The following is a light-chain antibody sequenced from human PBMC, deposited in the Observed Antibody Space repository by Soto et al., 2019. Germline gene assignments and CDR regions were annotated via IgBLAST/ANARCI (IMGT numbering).Light chain of an antibody. CDR3: SSYTSTSTVV. J-gene: IGLJ1*01. CDR2: EVS. Sequence: QSALTQPASVSGSPGQSITISCTGTNSDIGGYNYVSWYQQHPGKAPKLIIFEVSNRPSGVSIRFSGSKSGNTASLTISGLQAEDEAEFYCSSYTSTSTVVFGTGTQLTVL. V-gene: IGLV2-14*01. CDR1: NSDIGGYNY.